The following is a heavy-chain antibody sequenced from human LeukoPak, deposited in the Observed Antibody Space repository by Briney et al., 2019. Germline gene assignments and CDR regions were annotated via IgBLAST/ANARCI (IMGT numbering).Heavy chain of an antibody. CDR2: IKQDGSEK. J-gene: IGHJ6*04. CDR1: GFTFSIYW. Sequence: GGSLRLSCAASGFTFSIYWMSWARQVPGKGLEWVANIKQDGSEKYYVDSVKGRFTISRDNAKNSLYLQMNSLRAEDTAVYYCARDTAMVHRMDVWGKGTTVTVSS. V-gene: IGHV3-7*01. D-gene: IGHD5-18*01. CDR3: ARDTAMVHRMDV.